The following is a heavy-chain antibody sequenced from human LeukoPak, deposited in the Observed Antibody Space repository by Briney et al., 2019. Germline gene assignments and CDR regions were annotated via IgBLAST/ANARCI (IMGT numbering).Heavy chain of an antibody. J-gene: IGHJ4*02. V-gene: IGHV3-23*01. D-gene: IGHD6-13*01. Sequence: PGGSLRLSCAASGFTFSSYAMSWVRQAPGKGLEWVSAISGSGGSTYYADSVKGRFTISRDNAKNSLYLQMNSLRAEDTAVYYCASPKAVAAAGRGFDYWGQGTLVSVSS. CDR2: ISGSGGST. CDR3: ASPKAVAAAGRGFDY. CDR1: GFTFSSYA.